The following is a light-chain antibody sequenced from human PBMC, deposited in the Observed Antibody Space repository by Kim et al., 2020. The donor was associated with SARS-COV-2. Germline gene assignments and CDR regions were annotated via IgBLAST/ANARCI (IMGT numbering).Light chain of an antibody. J-gene: IGLJ2*01. Sequence: AWGQTVRITCQGDSLRIYYASWYQQKTGQAPVLVIYGKNNRPSGIPDRFSGSSSGNTASLTITGAQAEDEADYYCNSRDSSGNHVVFGGGTQLTVL. CDR3: NSRDSSGNHVV. V-gene: IGLV3-19*01. CDR2: GKN. CDR1: SLRIYY.